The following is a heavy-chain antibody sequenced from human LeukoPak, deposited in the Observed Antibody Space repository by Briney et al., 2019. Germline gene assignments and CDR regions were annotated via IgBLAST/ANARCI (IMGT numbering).Heavy chain of an antibody. Sequence: KPSETLSLTCAVYGGSFSGYYWSWIRQPPGKGLEWIGYIYYSGSTNYNPSLKSRVTISVDTSKNQFSLKLSSVTAADTAVYYCARDDYSNYEDGMDVWGQGTTVTVSS. D-gene: IGHD4-4*01. CDR1: GGSFSGYY. CDR3: ARDDYSNYEDGMDV. V-gene: IGHV4-59*01. J-gene: IGHJ6*02. CDR2: IYYSGST.